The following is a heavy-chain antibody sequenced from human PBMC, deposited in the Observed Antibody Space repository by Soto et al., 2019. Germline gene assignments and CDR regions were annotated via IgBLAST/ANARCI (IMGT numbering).Heavy chain of an antibody. CDR2: IDYNGVT. CDR1: GGSIYRSGYY. D-gene: IGHD2-15*01. J-gene: IGHJ4*02. V-gene: IGHV4-39*01. CDR3: GKVLVGATGHTDSDS. Sequence: LSLTCTVSGGSIYRSGYYWGWIRQPPGRGLEWIGNIDYNGVTYSNPSLKSRVTISRDTSKNQFSLKLTSVTAADTALYYCGKVLVGATGHTDSDSWGPGTLVTAPQ.